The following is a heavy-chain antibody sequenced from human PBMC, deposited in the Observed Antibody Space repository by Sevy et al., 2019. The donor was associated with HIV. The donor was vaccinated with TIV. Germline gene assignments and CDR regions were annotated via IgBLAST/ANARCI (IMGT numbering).Heavy chain of an antibody. Sequence: GGSLRLSCAASGFTFSSYSMNWVRQAPGKGLEWVSYISSSSSTIYYADSVKGRFTISRDNVKNSLYLQMNSLRDEDTAVYYCARDLYCSGGSCYSGDWFDPWGQGTLVTVSS. J-gene: IGHJ5*02. D-gene: IGHD2-15*01. V-gene: IGHV3-48*02. CDR1: GFTFSSYS. CDR3: ARDLYCSGGSCYSGDWFDP. CDR2: ISSSSSTI.